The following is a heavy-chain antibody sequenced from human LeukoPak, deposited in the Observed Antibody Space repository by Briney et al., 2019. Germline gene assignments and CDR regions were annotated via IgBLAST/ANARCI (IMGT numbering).Heavy chain of an antibody. V-gene: IGHV3-23*01. D-gene: IGHD3-16*02. CDR3: ARTYYDYIWGSYRYGYFDS. CDR1: GFTFNNYA. CDR2: ISGSGGST. Sequence: PGGSLRLSCAASGFTFNNYAMSWVRQAPGKGLEWVSAISGSGGSTYYADSVKGRFTISRDNSKNTLYLQMNSLRAEDTAVYYCARTYYDYIWGSYRYGYFDSWGQGTLVTVSS. J-gene: IGHJ4*02.